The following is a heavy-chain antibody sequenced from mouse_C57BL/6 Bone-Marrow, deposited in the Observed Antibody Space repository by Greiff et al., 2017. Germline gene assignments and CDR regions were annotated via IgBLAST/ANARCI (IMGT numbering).Heavy chain of an antibody. D-gene: IGHD1-1*01. V-gene: IGHV5-17*01. CDR2: ISSGSSTI. CDR1: GFTFSDYG. Sequence: EVQLQESGGGLVKPGGSLKLSCAASGFTFSDYGMHWVRQAPEKGLEWVAYISSGSSTIYYADTVKGRFTISRDNANNTLFLQMTSLRSEDTAMYYCASYYYGSRWYFDVWGTGTTVTVAS. CDR3: ASYYYGSRWYFDV. J-gene: IGHJ1*03.